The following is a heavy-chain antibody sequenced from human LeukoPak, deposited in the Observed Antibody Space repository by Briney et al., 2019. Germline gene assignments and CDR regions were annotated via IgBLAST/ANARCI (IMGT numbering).Heavy chain of an antibody. J-gene: IGHJ4*02. CDR3: ARHGALLYSGSYFSRPYYFDY. CDR2: INHSGST. D-gene: IGHD1-26*01. CDR1: GGSISSGGYS. Sequence: PSETLSLTCAVSGGSISSGGYSWSWIRQPPGKGLEWIGEINHSGSTNYNPSLKSRVTISVDTSKNQFSLKLSSVTAADTAVYYCARHGALLYSGSYFSRPYYFDYWGQGTLVTVSS. V-gene: IGHV4-30-2*01.